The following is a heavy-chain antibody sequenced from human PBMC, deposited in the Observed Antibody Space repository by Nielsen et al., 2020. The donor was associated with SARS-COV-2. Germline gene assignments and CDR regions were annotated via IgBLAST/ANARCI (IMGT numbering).Heavy chain of an antibody. Sequence: SVKVSCKASGYSFTSYEINWVRQAPGQGLEWMGRIIPILVKPNYAQQFQGRVTITADKSTSTAYMELSSLRSDDTAVYYCAKASGNDFRRGYYFDYWGQGTLVTVSS. J-gene: IGHJ4*02. CDR3: AKASGNDFRRGYYFDY. D-gene: IGHD3-3*01. CDR2: IIPILVKP. CDR1: GYSFTSYE. V-gene: IGHV1-69*04.